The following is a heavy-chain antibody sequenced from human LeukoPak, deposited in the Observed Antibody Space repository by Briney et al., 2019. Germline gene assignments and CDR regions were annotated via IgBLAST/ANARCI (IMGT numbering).Heavy chain of an antibody. CDR1: GYSISSGYY. J-gene: IGHJ6*03. CDR2: IYHSGST. CDR3: ARDLYYDILTGYRLGVYYYYKDV. Sequence: PSETLSLTCTVSGYSISSGYYWGWIRQPPGKGLEWIGSIYHSGSTYYNPSLKSRVTISVDTSKNQFSLKLSSVTAADTAVYYCARDLYYDILTGYRLGVYYYYKDVWGKGTTVTISS. V-gene: IGHV4-38-2*02. D-gene: IGHD3-9*01.